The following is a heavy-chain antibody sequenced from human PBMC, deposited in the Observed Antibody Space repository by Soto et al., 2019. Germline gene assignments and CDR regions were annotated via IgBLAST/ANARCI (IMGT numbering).Heavy chain of an antibody. V-gene: IGHV3-48*03. CDR2: ISNSGSTI. CDR1: GFTFSSYE. CDR3: ASTYYYDGSGYFHPFDI. J-gene: IGHJ3*02. Sequence: PGGSLRLSCAASGFTFSSYEMNWVRQAPGKGLEWVAYISNSGSTIYYADSVKGRFTVSRDNAKNSLYLQMNSLRAEDTALYYCASTYYYDGSGYFHPFDIWGQGTMVTVSS. D-gene: IGHD3-22*01.